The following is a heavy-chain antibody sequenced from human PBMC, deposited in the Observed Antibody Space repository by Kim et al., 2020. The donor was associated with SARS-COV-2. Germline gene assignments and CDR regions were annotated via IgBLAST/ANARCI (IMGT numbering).Heavy chain of an antibody. CDR1: GGSFSGYY. CDR2: INHSGST. V-gene: IGHV4-34*01. J-gene: IGHJ4*01. D-gene: IGHD3-10*01. Sequence: SETPSLTCAVYGGSFSGYYWSWIRQPPGKGLEWIGEINHSGSTNYNPSLKSRVTISVDTSKNQFSLKLSSVTAADTAVYYCARAISTMVRGVRDYFDYWG. CDR3: ARAISTMVRGVRDYFDY.